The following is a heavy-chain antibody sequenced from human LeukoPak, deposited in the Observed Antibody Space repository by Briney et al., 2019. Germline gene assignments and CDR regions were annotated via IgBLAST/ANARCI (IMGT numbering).Heavy chain of an antibody. CDR1: GGSISSYY. J-gene: IGHJ5*02. D-gene: IGHD3/OR15-3a*01. Sequence: PSETLSLTCTVSGGSISSYYWSWIRQPPGKGLEWIGYIYTSGSTNYNPSLKSRVTISVDTSKNQFSLKLSSVTAADTAVYYCARRDYSWFDPWGQGTLVTVSS. CDR2: IYTSGST. V-gene: IGHV4-4*09. CDR3: ARRDYSWFDP.